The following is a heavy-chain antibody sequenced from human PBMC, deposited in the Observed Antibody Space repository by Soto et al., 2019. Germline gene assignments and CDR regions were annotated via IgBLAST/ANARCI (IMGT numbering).Heavy chain of an antibody. V-gene: IGHV4-39*01. Sequence: QLQLQESGPGLVKPSETLSLTCSVSGGSISTSSYQWGWIRQTPGKGLEWIGNIFYSGSAYYNASLRSRVTLLLDTSKNQFSLRLSSVTAADTAVYYCARRLSGWKAFDIWGQGTLVTVSS. CDR1: GGSISTSSYQ. CDR3: ARRLSGWKAFDI. J-gene: IGHJ3*02. CDR2: IFYSGSA. D-gene: IGHD6-19*01.